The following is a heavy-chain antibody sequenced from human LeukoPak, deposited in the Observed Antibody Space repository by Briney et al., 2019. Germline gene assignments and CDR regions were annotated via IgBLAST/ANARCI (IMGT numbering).Heavy chain of an antibody. D-gene: IGHD6-13*01. CDR1: GFTFSSYS. CDR2: MSSSSSYI. CDR3: ARESTGNSDFDY. Sequence: GGSLRLSCAASGFTFSSYSMNWVRQAPGKGLEWVSSMSSSSSYIYYADSVKGRFTISRDNAKNSLYLQMNSLRAEDTAVYYCARESTGNSDFDYWGQGTLVTVSS. V-gene: IGHV3-21*01. J-gene: IGHJ4*02.